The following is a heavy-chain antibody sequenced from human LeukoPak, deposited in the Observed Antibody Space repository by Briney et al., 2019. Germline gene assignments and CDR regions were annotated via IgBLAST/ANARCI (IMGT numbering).Heavy chain of an antibody. D-gene: IGHD6-19*01. V-gene: IGHV1-18*01. CDR1: GYTFTSYG. CDR3: ARVSSGWYGYYYYYMDV. J-gene: IGHJ6*03. CDR2: ISAYNGNT. Sequence: GASVKVSCKASGYTFTSYGISWVRQAPGQGLEWMGWISAYNGNTNYAQKLQGRVTMTTDTSTSTAYMELRSLRSDDTAVYYCARVSSGWYGYYYYYMDVWGKGTTVTVSS.